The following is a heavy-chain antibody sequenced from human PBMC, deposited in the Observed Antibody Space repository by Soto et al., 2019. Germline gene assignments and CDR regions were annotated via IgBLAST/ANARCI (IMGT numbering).Heavy chain of an antibody. CDR1: GFTFSDHY. V-gene: IGHV3-72*01. CDR2: TRNKANSYTT. D-gene: IGHD3-22*01. Sequence: GGSLRLSCAASGFTFSDHYMDWVRQAPGTGLEWVGRTRNKANSYTTEYAASVKGRFTISRDDSKNSLYLQMNSLKTEDTAVYYCARVYYDSSGYSNHAFDIWGQGTMVTVSS. J-gene: IGHJ3*02. CDR3: ARVYYDSSGYSNHAFDI.